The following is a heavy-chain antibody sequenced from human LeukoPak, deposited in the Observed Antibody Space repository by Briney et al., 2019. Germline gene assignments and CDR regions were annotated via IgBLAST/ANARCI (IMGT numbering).Heavy chain of an antibody. J-gene: IGHJ5*02. CDR2: IYYSGST. CDR3: ARASLTADNWFDP. D-gene: IGHD1-14*01. V-gene: IGHV4-59*08. Sequence: SETLSLTCTVSGGSISSYYWSWIRQPPGKGLEWIGYIYYSGSTNYNPSLKSRVTISVDTSKNQFSLKVSSVAAADTAVYYCARASLTADNWFDPWGQGTLVTVSS. CDR1: GGSISSYY.